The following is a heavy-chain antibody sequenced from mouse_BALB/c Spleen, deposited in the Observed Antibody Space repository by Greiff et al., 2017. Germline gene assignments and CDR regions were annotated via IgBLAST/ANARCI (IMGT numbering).Heavy chain of an antibody. D-gene: IGHD3-2*01. CDR1: GYAFSSYW. CDR2: IYPGDGDT. J-gene: IGHJ4*01. Sequence: QVQLKESGAELVRPGSSVKISCKASGYAFSSYWMNWVKQRPGQGLEWIGQIYPGDGDTNYNGKFKGKATLTADKSSSTAYMQLSSLTSEDSAVYFCAREKDSSGYDAMDYWGQGTSVTVSS. CDR3: AREKDSSGYDAMDY. V-gene: IGHV1-80*01.